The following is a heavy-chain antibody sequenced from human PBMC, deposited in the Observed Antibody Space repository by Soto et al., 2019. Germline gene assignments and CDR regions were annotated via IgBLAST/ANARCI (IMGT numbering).Heavy chain of an antibody. CDR3: ARSQGSSTSLEIYYYYYYGMDV. J-gene: IGHJ6*02. Sequence: QVQLVQSGAEVKKPGSSVKVSCKASGGTFSSYAISWVRQAPGQGLEWMGGIIPISGTANYAQKFQGRVTSTAAESTSKAYMELSSLRSEDTAVYYCARSQGSSTSLEIYYYYYYGMDVWGQGTTVTVSS. CDR2: IIPISGTA. CDR1: GGTFSSYA. V-gene: IGHV1-69*01. D-gene: IGHD2-2*01.